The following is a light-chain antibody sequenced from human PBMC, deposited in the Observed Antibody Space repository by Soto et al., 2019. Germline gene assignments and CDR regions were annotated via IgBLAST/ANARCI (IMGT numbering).Light chain of an antibody. J-gene: IGKJ1*01. CDR1: QSVSSK. V-gene: IGKV3-15*01. CDR2: GAS. CDR3: QQYNNWPPWT. Sequence: EVVMTQSPATLSVSPGESATVSCRASQSVSSKLAWYQQKPGQAPRLLIYGASTRATGVPARFSGSGSGTEFTLTISSLQSEDFVVYYCQQYNNWPPWTFGQGTRVEIK.